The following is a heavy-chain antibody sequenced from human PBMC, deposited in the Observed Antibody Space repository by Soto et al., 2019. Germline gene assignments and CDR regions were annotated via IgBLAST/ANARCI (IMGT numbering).Heavy chain of an antibody. J-gene: IGHJ6*02. D-gene: IGHD2-2*01. V-gene: IGHV1-2*04. CDR1: GYTFTGYY. CDR2: INPNSGGT. CDR3: ASDCISTSCYVGVYYGMDV. Sequence: ASVKVSCKASGYTFTGYYMHWVRQAPGQGLDWMGWINPNSGGTNYAQKFQGWDTMTRDTSISTAYMELSRLRSDDTAVYYCASDCISTSCYVGVYYGMDVWGQGTTVTVSS.